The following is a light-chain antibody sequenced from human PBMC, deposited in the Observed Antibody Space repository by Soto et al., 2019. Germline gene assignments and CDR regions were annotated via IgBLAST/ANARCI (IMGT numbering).Light chain of an antibody. CDR1: SSDVGGYDY. CDR3: SSYSISTAYL. V-gene: IGLV2-14*01. CDR2: EVN. Sequence: VLTQPASVSGSPGQSITISCTGTSSDVGGYDYVSWYQLHPGKAPKLMVFEVNNRPSGVSYRFSGSKSGNTASLTISGLQAEDEADYFCSSYSISTAYLFGNGTKVTV. J-gene: IGLJ1*01.